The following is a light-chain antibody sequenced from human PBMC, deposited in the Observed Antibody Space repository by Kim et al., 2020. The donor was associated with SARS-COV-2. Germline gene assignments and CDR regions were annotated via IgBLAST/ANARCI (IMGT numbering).Light chain of an antibody. Sequence: EIVLTQSPGTLSLSPGERATLSCRASQSVSSSYLAWYQQKPGKAPKLLIYGASSMATGIPDRFSGSGSGTDFTLTISRLEPEDFAVYYCQQYSSSPVTFGGGTKVDIK. CDR2: GAS. V-gene: IGKV3-20*01. J-gene: IGKJ4*02. CDR1: QSVSSSY. CDR3: QQYSSSPVT.